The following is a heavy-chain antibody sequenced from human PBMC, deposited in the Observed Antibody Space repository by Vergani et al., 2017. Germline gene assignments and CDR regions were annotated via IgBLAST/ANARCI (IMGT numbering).Heavy chain of an antibody. V-gene: IGHV4-61*02. CDR1: GGSISSGSYY. CDR3: ARVRNYYYYYYVDV. Sequence: QVQLQESGPGLVKPSQTLSLTCTVSGGSISSGSYYWSWIRQPAGKGLEWIGEIYHSGSTNYNPSLKSRVTISVDKSKNQFSLKLSSVTAADTAVYYCARVRNYYYYYYVDVWGKGTTVTVSS. CDR2: IYHSGST. J-gene: IGHJ6*03.